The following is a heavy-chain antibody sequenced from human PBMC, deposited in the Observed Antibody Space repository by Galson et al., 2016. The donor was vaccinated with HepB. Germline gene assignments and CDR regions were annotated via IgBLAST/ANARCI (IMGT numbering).Heavy chain of an antibody. V-gene: IGHV3-7*01. CDR3: AREGKGGFDI. J-gene: IGHJ3*02. D-gene: IGHD2-15*01. CDR1: GFTFSNYW. CDR2: IKQDGTQK. Sequence: SLRLSCAASGFTFSNYWMSWVRQAPGEGLEWLVNIKQDGTQKDYVDSVKGRFTISRDNAKNSLYLQMNRLRVEDTAVYYCAREGKGGFDIWGQGTMVTVSS.